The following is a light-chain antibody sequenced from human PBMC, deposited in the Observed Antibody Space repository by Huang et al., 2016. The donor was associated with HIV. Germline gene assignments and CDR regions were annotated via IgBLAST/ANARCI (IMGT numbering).Light chain of an antibody. V-gene: IGKV3-11*01. Sequence: EIVLTQSPATLSLSPVERATLSCRASKSVDSYLAWYQRKPGQAPRLLIHDASNRATGIPARFSGSGSETDVTLTISSLEPEDFAVYYCHQRSNWPQTFGQGTKVEIK. J-gene: IGKJ2*01. CDR1: KSVDSY. CDR2: DAS. CDR3: HQRSNWPQT.